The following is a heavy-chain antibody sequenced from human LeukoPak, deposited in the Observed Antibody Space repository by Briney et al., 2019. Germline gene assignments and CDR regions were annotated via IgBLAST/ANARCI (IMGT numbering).Heavy chain of an antibody. Sequence: GGSLRLSCAASGFTFSTYWMSWVRQAPGKGLEWVANIKEDGGAKYSVDSVKGRFTISRDNAKNTLYLQMDSLRAEDTAVYYCARDSPGYGAYDLGWGQGTLVTVSS. J-gene: IGHJ4*02. V-gene: IGHV3-7*04. D-gene: IGHD5-12*01. CDR1: GFTFSTYW. CDR3: ARDSPGYGAYDLG. CDR2: IKEDGGAK.